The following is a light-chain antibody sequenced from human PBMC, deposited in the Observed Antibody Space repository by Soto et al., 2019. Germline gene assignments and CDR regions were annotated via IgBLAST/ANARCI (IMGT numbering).Light chain of an antibody. CDR2: EVS. Sequence: DIVMPQTPLSLSVTPGQPASISCRSSQSLLHRDGRTYLYWYLQKPGQPPQGLIYEVSNRFSGVPDRFTGSGSGTEFTLKISRVEAEDVGIFYCMQTIVPPSFGQGTKLAIK. J-gene: IGKJ2*03. V-gene: IGKV2D-29*01. CDR1: QSLLHRDGRTY. CDR3: MQTIVPPS.